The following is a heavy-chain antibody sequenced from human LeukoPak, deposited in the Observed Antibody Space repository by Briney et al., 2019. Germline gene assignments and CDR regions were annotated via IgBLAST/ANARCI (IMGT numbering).Heavy chain of an antibody. V-gene: IGHV4-4*02. CDR1: EFTFSSYGM. D-gene: IGHD6-13*01. CDR3: ASVLGGIAATRSTFDY. CDR2: IYHSGST. J-gene: IGHJ4*02. Sequence: EPGGSLRLSCAASEFTFSSYGMSWVRQPPGKGLEWIGEIYHSGSTNYNPSLKSRVTISVDKSKNQFSLKLSSVTAADTAVYYCASVLGGIAATRSTFDYWGQGTLVTVSS.